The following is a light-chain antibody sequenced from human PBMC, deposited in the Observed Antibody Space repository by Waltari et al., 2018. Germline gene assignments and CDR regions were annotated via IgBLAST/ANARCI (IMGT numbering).Light chain of an antibody. V-gene: IGLV1-51*01. CDR1: DSNIGSTY. Sequence: QSVLTQPPSVSAAPRQKVTNASSGSDSNIGSTYVTWYQQVPGPAPKLLIYQNNKRLSVTPDRFSGSKSGTSATLDITTLQTGDEADYYCAAWDNSLNTGVFGGRTKLTVL. CDR3: AAWDNSLNTGV. J-gene: IGLJ3*02. CDR2: QNN.